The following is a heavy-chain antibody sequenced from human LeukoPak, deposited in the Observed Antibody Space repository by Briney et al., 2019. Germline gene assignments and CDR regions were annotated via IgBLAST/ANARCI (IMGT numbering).Heavy chain of an antibody. CDR3: AKDAQGASYYDILTGYYRNWFDP. Sequence: GGSLRLSCAASGCTFSSYAMSWVRQAPGKWLQWVSAISGSGGSTYYADSVKGRFTISRDNSKNTLYLQMNSLRAEDTAVYYCAKDAQGASYYDILTGYYRNWFDPWGQGTLVTVSS. V-gene: IGHV3-23*01. CDR2: ISGSGGST. D-gene: IGHD3-9*01. J-gene: IGHJ5*02. CDR1: GCTFSSYA.